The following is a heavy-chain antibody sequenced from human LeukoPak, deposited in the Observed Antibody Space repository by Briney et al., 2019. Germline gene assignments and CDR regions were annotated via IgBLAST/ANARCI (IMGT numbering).Heavy chain of an antibody. CDR2: IYSGGST. CDR3: ARDQGGDGYNLWFDY. J-gene: IGHJ4*02. CDR1: GFTLSSNY. D-gene: IGHD5-24*01. Sequence: GGSLRLSCAASGFTLSSNYMSWVRQAPGKGLEWVSVIYSGGSTYYADSVNGRFTISRDNSKNTLYLQMNSLRAEDTAVYYCARDQGGDGYNLWFDYWGQGTLVTVSS. V-gene: IGHV3-66*01.